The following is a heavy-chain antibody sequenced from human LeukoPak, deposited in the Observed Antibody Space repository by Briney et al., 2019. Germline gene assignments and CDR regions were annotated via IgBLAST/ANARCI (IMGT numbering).Heavy chain of an antibody. CDR2: IYPGDFDT. CDR1: GYSFTSYW. Sequence: AGESLQISCQGSGYSFTSYWIAWVRQVPGKGLEWMGIIYPGDFDTRYSPSFQGQVTISADKSISTAYLQWSSLKASDTAVYYCARRAVTTGYFDYWGQGSLVTVSS. V-gene: IGHV5-51*01. J-gene: IGHJ4*02. D-gene: IGHD4-17*01. CDR3: ARRAVTTGYFDY.